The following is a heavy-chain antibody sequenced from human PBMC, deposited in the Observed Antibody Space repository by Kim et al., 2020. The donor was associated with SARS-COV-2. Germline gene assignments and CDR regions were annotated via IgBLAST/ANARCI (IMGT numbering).Heavy chain of an antibody. CDR3: ARLSYGMDA. J-gene: IGHJ6*02. CDR2: NST. V-gene: IGHV3-74*01. Sequence: NSTSYRSSVKGRFTISRDTAKKTLYLQRKSLRAEDTAVYYCARLSYGMDAWGQGTTVTVSS.